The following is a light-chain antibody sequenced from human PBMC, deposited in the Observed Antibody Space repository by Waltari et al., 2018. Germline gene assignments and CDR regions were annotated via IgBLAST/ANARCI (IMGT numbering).Light chain of an antibody. V-gene: IGLV2-23*01. CDR2: EGD. Sequence: QSALTQPASVSGSPGQSITISCTETSSDVGGYHLVSWYQQHPGKVPKLIIYEGDRRPSGVSNRFSGSRSGNTASLTISGLQAEDEADYYCCSYAGSSTVVFGGGTKLTVL. CDR3: CSYAGSSTVV. J-gene: IGLJ2*01. CDR1: SSDVGGYHL.